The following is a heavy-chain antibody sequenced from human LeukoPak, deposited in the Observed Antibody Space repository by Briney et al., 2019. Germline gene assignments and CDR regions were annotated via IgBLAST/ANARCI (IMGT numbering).Heavy chain of an antibody. CDR3: VSDGGPDWYDP. CDR2: IKQDGVEK. CDR1: GFTISNYW. J-gene: IGHJ5*02. V-gene: IGHV3-7*01. D-gene: IGHD3-16*01. Sequence: GGSLRLSWAASGFTISNYWMTWVRQAPGKGLEWVANIKQDGVEKSYVDSVKGRFTISRDNANNSIFLQMNSLRVEDTAIYYCVSDGGPDWYDPWGQGTLVSVSS.